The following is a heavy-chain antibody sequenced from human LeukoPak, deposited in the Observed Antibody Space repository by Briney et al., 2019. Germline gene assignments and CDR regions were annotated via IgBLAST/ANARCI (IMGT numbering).Heavy chain of an antibody. V-gene: IGHV3-15*01. J-gene: IGHJ3*02. CDR3: TTAPTYYYDSSGYYFYAFDI. D-gene: IGHD3-22*01. Sequence: GGSLRLSCAASGFTFSNAWMSWVRQAPGKGLEWVGRSKSKTDGGTTDYAVPVKGRFTISRDDSKNTLYLQMSSLKTEDTAVYYCTTAPTYYYDSSGYYFYAFDIWGQGTMVTVSS. CDR1: GFTFSNAW. CDR2: SKSKTDGGTT.